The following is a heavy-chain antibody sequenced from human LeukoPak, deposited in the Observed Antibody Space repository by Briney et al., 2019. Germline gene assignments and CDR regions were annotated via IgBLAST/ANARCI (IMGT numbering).Heavy chain of an antibody. D-gene: IGHD5-24*01. CDR2: ISGDSGST. J-gene: IGHJ4*02. Sequence: PGGSLSLSCAASGFTFSNYEMNWVRQAPGKGLEWVSLISGDSGSTYYADSVKGRFTISRDNSKNSLYLQMNSLRTEDTALYYCAKIRGDGPFDYWGQGTLVTVSS. CDR1: GFTFSNYE. V-gene: IGHV3-43*02. CDR3: AKIRGDGPFDY.